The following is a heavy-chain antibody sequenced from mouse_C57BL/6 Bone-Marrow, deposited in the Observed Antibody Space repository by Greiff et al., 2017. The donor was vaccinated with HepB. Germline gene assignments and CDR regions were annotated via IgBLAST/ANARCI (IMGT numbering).Heavy chain of an antibody. D-gene: IGHD3-2*02. CDR3: TTGSADY. Sequence: VQLQQSGAELVRPGASVKLSCTASGFNIKDDYMHWVKQRPEQGLEWIGWIDPENGDTEYASKFQGKATITADTSSNTAYLQLSSLTSEDTAVYYCTTGSADYWGQGTTLTFSS. V-gene: IGHV14-4*01. CDR1: GFNIKDDY. CDR2: IDPENGDT. J-gene: IGHJ2*01.